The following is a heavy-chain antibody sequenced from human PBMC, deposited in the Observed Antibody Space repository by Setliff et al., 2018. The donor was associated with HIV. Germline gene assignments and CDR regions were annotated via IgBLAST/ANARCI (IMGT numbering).Heavy chain of an antibody. CDR3: ARDYYDSSGLFA. CDR2: IIPILSIA. Sequence: SVKVSCKASGDIFSNYAISWVLQAPGQGLEWMGGIIPILSIANYAQKFQGRVTITADESTSTAYMELSSLRSEDTAVYYCARDYYDSSGLFALGQGTLVTVSS. V-gene: IGHV1-69*10. D-gene: IGHD3-22*01. CDR1: GDIFSNYA. J-gene: IGHJ5*02.